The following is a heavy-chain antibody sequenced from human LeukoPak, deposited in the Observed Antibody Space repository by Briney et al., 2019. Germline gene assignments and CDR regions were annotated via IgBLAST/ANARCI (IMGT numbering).Heavy chain of an antibody. CDR3: ARCGGSQSYYGMDV. V-gene: IGHV4-31*03. J-gene: IGHJ6*02. CDR1: GGSINRGVYY. CDR2: IYYSGST. D-gene: IGHD1-26*01. Sequence: SQTLSLTCSVSGGSINRGVYYWIWIRQPPGKGLEWIGYIYYSGSTYYNPSLKSRVTISVDTSKNQFSLNLSSVTAADTAVYHCARCGGSQSYYGMDVWGQGTTVTVSS.